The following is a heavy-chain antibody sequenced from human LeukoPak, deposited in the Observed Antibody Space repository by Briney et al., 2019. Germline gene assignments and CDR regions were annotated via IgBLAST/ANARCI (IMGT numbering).Heavy chain of an antibody. J-gene: IGHJ5*02. CDR1: GGSISSGSYY. CDR3: ATDRGYYDTIGYTYNWFDP. Sequence: SQTLSLTCTVSGGSISSGSYYWSWIRQPAGKGLEWIGRIYTSGSTNYNPSLKSRVTISVDTSKNQFSLKLSSVTAADTAVYYCATDRGYYDTIGYTYNWFDPWGQGTLVTVSS. V-gene: IGHV4-61*02. D-gene: IGHD3-22*01. CDR2: IYTSGST.